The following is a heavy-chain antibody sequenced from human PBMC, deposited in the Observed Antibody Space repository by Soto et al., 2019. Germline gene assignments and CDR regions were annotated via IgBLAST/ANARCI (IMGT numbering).Heavy chain of an antibody. V-gene: IGHV3-7*04. J-gene: IGHJ4*02. D-gene: IGHD6-19*01. CDR3: VRGAGWYPDY. Sequence: EVQVVESGGGLVQPGGSLRLSCVTSGFMFSNVGMHWVRQAPGRGLEWVANIKKDGSEEFYVDSVKGRFTISRDNVKNSLYLQMNSLRVEDSAMYYCVRGAGWYPDYWGQGTLVTVSS. CDR1: GFMFSNVG. CDR2: IKKDGSEE.